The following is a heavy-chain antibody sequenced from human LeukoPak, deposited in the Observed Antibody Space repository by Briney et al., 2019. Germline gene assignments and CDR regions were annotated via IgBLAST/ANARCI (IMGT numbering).Heavy chain of an antibody. CDR2: IYYSGST. V-gene: IGHV4-39*01. J-gene: IGHJ4*02. CDR1: GGSISSSSYY. D-gene: IGHD3-3*01. Sequence: PSETLSLTCTVSGGSISSSSYYWGWIRQPPGKGLEWIGSIYYSGSTYYNPSLKSRVTISVDTSKNQFSLKLSSVTAADTAVYYCARRVRFLEWLIRSPYFDYWGQGTLVTVSS. CDR3: ARRVRFLEWLIRSPYFDY.